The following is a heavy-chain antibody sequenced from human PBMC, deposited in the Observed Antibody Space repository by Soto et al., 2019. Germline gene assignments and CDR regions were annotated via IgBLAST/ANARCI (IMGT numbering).Heavy chain of an antibody. Sequence: QVQLVHSGAEVKKPGSSVKVSCKASGGTFSSYAISWVRQAPGQGLEWMGGIIPIFGTANYAQKFQGRVTITADESTRTAYKELSSLRSEDTAVYYCAREPKSEAAPHFRIGRGWFEPWGQGTLVPVSS. D-gene: IGHD6-13*01. CDR3: AREPKSEAAPHFRIGRGWFEP. CDR1: GGTFSSYA. V-gene: IGHV1-69*01. CDR2: IIPIFGTA. J-gene: IGHJ5*02.